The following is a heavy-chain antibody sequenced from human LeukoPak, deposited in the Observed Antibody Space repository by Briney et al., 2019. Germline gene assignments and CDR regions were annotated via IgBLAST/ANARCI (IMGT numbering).Heavy chain of an antibody. J-gene: IGHJ5*02. D-gene: IGHD3-10*01. V-gene: IGHV3-30*02. Sequence: PGGSLRLSCAASGFAFSSYGMHWVRQAPGKGLEWVAFIRYDGSNKYYADSVKGRFTISRDNSKNTLYLQMNSLRAEDTAVYYCARPITMVRGVSNWFDPWGQGTLVTVSS. CDR3: ARPITMVRGVSNWFDP. CDR2: IRYDGSNK. CDR1: GFAFSSYG.